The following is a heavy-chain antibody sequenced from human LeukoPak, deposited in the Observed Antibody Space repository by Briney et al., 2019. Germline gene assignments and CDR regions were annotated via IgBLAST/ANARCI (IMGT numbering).Heavy chain of an antibody. CDR3: AGHGAPYIGFLFDY. CDR2: IYYSGST. CDR1: GGSISSGDYY. V-gene: IGHV4-30-4*01. D-gene: IGHD2/OR15-2a*01. Sequence: SETLSLTCTVSGGSISSGDYYWSWIRQPPGKGLEWIGYIYYSGSTFYNPSLKSRVTISVDTSKNQFSLKLSSVTAPDTAVYYCAGHGAPYIGFLFDYWGQGTLVTVSS. J-gene: IGHJ4*02.